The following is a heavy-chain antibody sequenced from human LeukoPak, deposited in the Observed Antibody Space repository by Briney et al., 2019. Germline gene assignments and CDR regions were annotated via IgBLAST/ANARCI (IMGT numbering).Heavy chain of an antibody. V-gene: IGHV3-30-3*01. D-gene: IGHD6-13*01. CDR1: GISLRSYS. CDR2: TSHDESNK. CDR3: AKGDAAGAYRTDF. Sequence: GESLRLSRVASGISLRSYSVHWVRQAPGKGLEWVALTSHDESNKKYADSVRGRCTISRDNSRDTVFLQLSNLRHEDTAVYYCAKGDAAGAYRTDFWGPGTRVTVSS. J-gene: IGHJ4*02.